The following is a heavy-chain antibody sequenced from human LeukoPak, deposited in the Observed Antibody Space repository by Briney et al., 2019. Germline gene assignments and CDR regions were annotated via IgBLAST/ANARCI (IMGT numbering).Heavy chain of an antibody. V-gene: IGHV3-30-3*01. Sequence: SCKASGYTFTGYYMHWVRQAPGKGLEWVAIISYDGSNKYYADSVKGRFTISRDNSKNTLYLQMNSLRAEDTAVYYCARGNRGGYYDSSGYSNQWGQGTLVTVSS. CDR3: ARGNRGGYYDSSGYSNQ. CDR1: GYTFTGYY. J-gene: IGHJ4*02. CDR2: ISYDGSNK. D-gene: IGHD3-22*01.